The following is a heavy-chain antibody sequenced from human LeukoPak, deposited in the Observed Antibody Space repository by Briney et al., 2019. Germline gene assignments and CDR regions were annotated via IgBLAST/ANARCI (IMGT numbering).Heavy chain of an antibody. CDR3: ARQAVDRVATSSPDNEYYFDY. Sequence: SETLSLTCAVYGGSFSGFYWSWIRQPPGKGLEWIGEINHSGSTNYNPSLKSRVTISVDTSKNQFSLKLSSVTAADTAVYYCARQAVDRVATSSPDNEYYFDYWGQGTLVTVSS. J-gene: IGHJ4*02. CDR2: INHSGST. CDR1: GGSFSGFY. V-gene: IGHV4-34*01. D-gene: IGHD5-12*01.